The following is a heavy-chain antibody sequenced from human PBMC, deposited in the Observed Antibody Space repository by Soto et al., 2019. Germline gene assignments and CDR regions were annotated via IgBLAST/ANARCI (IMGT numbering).Heavy chain of an antibody. CDR3: ARSQGSSTSLEVYYYYYYGMDV. J-gene: IGHJ6*04. CDR2: IIPISDTT. D-gene: IGHD2-2*01. V-gene: IGHV1-69*01. CDR1: GGTFSSYA. Sequence: QVQLVQSGAEVKKPGSSVKVSCKASGGTFSSYAISWVRQAPGQGLEWMGGIIPISDTTNYAQKFQGRVTITADESTSTAYMALSSLRSEDTAVYYCARSQGSSTSLEVYYYYYYGMDVWGKGTTVTVSS.